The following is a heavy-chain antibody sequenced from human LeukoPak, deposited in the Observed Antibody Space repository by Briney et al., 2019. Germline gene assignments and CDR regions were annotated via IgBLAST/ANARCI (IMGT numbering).Heavy chain of an antibody. D-gene: IGHD3-10*01. CDR1: GYTLTELS. CDR3: APYLKGMVRGVIDY. CDR2: FDPEDGET. V-gene: IGHV1-24*01. Sequence: GASVKVSCKVSGYTLTELSMHWVRQAPGKGLEWMGGFDPEDGETIYAQKFQGRVTMTEDTSTDTAYMELSSLRSEDTAVYYCAPYLKGMVRGVIDYWGQGTLVTVSS. J-gene: IGHJ4*02.